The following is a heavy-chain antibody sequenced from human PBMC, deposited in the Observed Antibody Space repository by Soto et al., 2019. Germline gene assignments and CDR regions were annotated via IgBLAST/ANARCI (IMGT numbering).Heavy chain of an antibody. D-gene: IGHD2-21*02. CDR1: GFTFSSYS. Sequence: GGSLRLSCAASGFTFSSYSMNWVRQAPGKGLEWVSSISSSSSYIYYADSVKGRFTISRDNAKNSLYLQMNSLRAEDTAVYYCARAATYANDAHCGGDCQDAFDIWGQGTMVTVSS. J-gene: IGHJ3*02. CDR3: ARAATYANDAHCGGDCQDAFDI. CDR2: ISSSSSYI. V-gene: IGHV3-21*01.